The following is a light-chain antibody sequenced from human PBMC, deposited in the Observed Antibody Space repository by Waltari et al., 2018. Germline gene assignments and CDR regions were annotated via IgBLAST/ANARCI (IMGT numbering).Light chain of an antibody. CDR2: GVS. V-gene: IGKV3-20*01. J-gene: IGKJ2*01. Sequence: EIVLPQSPGTLSLSPGERATLSCRASQSVSTYLAWYQHKPGQAPRLLIYGVSRRATGIPDRLSGSGSGTDFTLTISRLEPEDVAVYFCQQYGSAPFSFGQGTKLEIK. CDR1: QSVSTY. CDR3: QQYGSAPFS.